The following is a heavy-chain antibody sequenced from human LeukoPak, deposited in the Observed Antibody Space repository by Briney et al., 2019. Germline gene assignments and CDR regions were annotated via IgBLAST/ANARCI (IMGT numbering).Heavy chain of an antibody. J-gene: IGHJ4*02. D-gene: IGHD5-24*01. CDR1: GYSISRGYY. CDR3: AGTLRDGYNKGGFDY. Sequence: SETLSLTCAVSGYSISRGYYWGWIRQPPGKGLEWIGSIYRSGSTYYNPSLKSRVTISVDTSKNQFSLKLSSVTAADTAVYYCAGTLRDGYNKGGFDYWGQGTLVTVSS. V-gene: IGHV4-38-2*01. CDR2: IYRSGST.